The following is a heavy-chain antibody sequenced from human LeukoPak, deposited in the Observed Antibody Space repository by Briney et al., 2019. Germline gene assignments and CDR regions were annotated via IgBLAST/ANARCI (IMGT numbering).Heavy chain of an antibody. J-gene: IGHJ4*02. D-gene: IGHD6-19*01. Sequence: SVKVSCKASGGTFSSYAISWVRQAPGQGLEWMGGIIPIFGTANYVQKFQGRVTITTDESTSTAYMELSSLRSEDTAVYYCASTGLAVAGPFDYWGQGTLVTVSS. CDR3: ASTGLAVAGPFDY. V-gene: IGHV1-69*05. CDR2: IIPIFGTA. CDR1: GGTFSSYA.